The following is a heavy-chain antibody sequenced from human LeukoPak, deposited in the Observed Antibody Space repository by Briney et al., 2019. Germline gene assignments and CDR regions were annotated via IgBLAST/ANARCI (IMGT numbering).Heavy chain of an antibody. CDR1: GYTFDNYD. CDR3: ARGAPVAIFGPGYDEYFEY. J-gene: IGHJ4*02. CDR2: MHPDSGNT. Sequence: ASVTVSCKTSGYTFDNYDINWVRQAAGQGLEWMGWMHPDSGNTGYAHKFQGRVTMARNTSMTTAYLELTGLTSGDTAIYYCARGAPVAIFGPGYDEYFEYGGQGTVVIVSS. D-gene: IGHD3-3*01. V-gene: IGHV1-8*01.